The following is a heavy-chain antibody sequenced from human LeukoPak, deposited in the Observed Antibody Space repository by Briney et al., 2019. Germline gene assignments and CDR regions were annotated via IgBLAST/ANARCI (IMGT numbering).Heavy chain of an antibody. J-gene: IGHJ4*02. CDR2: INAGDGNT. CDR1: GYIFTNYA. D-gene: IGHD3-22*01. CDR3: SRDPLSGYHDY. V-gene: IGHV1-3*01. Sequence: GASVKVSCKASGYIFTNYAIHWVRQAPGQTLEWMGWINAGDGNTKYSQNFQGRVTITRDTSATTAYMELSSLRSEDTAVYYCSRDPLSGYHDYWGQGTLVTVSS.